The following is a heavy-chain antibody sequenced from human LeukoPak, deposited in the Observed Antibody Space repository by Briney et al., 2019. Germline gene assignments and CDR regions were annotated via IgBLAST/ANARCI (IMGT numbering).Heavy chain of an antibody. CDR1: GGSIKSNNW. D-gene: IGHD3-16*01. Sequence: SETLSLTCAVSGGSIKSNNWWSWVRQPPGKGLEWIGEIYHSGSTNYNPSLESRVTVSVDKSKNQFSLDLSSVTAADTAVYYCARDSPFGGYWGQGTLVTVSS. CDR3: ARDSPFGGY. V-gene: IGHV4-4*02. J-gene: IGHJ4*02. CDR2: IYHSGST.